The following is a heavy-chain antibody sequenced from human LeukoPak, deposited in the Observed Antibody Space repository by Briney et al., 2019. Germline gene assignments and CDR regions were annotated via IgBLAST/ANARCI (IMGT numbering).Heavy chain of an antibody. D-gene: IGHD3-16*01. CDR2: INPDSGDT. CDR3: ARVVSGGVIWAY. V-gene: IGHV1-2*02. CDR1: GYTFTNYY. J-gene: IGHJ4*02. Sequence: ASVKVSCKASGYTFTNYYIHWVRQAPGQGLEWVGWINPDSGDTNYAQKLQGRVTVTRDTSIITAFMELSRLTSDDTAVYYCARVVSGGVIWAYWGQGTLVTVSS.